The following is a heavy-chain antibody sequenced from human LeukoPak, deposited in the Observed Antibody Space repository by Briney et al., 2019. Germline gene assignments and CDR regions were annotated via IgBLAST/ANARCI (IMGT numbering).Heavy chain of an antibody. CDR1: GGSFSGYY. J-gene: IGHJ5*02. CDR2: INHSGST. CDR3: ARVTGERNRRIAAAGTGRWFDP. V-gene: IGHV4-34*01. Sequence: SETLSLTCAVYGGSFSGYYWSWIRQPPGRGLEWIGEINHSGSTNYNPSLKSRVTISVDTSKNQFSLKLSSVTAADTAVYYCARVTGERNRRIAAAGTGRWFDPWGQGTLVTVSS. D-gene: IGHD6-13*01.